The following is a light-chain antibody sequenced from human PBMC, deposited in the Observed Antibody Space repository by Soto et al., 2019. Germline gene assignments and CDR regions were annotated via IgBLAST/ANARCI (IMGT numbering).Light chain of an antibody. Sequence: DIQMTQSPSTLSASVGHRLTIPCRASQSISTWLAWYQQKPGKAPKLLIYDASSLESGVPSRFSGSVSGTEFTLTISSLQPEDFATYHCQEYKTWTFGQGTKVDI. V-gene: IGKV1-5*01. J-gene: IGKJ1*01. CDR3: QEYKTWT. CDR1: QSISTW. CDR2: DAS.